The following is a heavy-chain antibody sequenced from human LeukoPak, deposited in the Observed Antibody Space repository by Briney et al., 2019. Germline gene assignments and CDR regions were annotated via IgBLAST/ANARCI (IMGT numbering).Heavy chain of an antibody. CDR1: GFTFSSYA. CDR2: ISYDGSNK. V-gene: IGHV3-30-3*01. CDR3: AREKSVAIPYYYYGMDV. Sequence: GGSLRLSCAASGFTFSSYAMHWVRQAPGKGLEWVAVISYDGSNKYYADFVKGRFTISRDNSKNTLYLQMNSLRAEDTAVYYCAREKSVAIPYYYYGMDVWGQGTTVTVSS. D-gene: IGHD2-2*02. J-gene: IGHJ6*02.